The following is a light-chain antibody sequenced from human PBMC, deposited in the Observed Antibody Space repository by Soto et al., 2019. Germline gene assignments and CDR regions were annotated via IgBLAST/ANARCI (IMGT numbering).Light chain of an antibody. Sequence: EIVMTQSPVTLSVSPGEGATLSCRASQSVSSNLAWYQRKPGQAPRLLISDASARATGIPARFSGSGSGTQFALTISSLQSEDFAIYYCQQYHEWPLTFGQGTKV. J-gene: IGKJ1*01. CDR2: DAS. CDR1: QSVSSN. V-gene: IGKV3-15*01. CDR3: QQYHEWPLT.